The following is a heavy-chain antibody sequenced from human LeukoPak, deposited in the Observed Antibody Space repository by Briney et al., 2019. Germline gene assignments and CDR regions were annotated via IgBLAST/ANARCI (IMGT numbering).Heavy chain of an antibody. CDR3: TRENRPFCPFAY. V-gene: IGHV4-4*02. D-gene: IGHD2/OR15-2a*01. Sequence: LRGPLSLTCGVSGGSIDITNYWSWVRQAPGKGLEWIGEISHSGTTNYNPSLRSRVTMFLDRANNQFSLSLTSVTAADSAVYYCTRENRPFCPFAYWGQGVLVTVSS. J-gene: IGHJ4*02. CDR1: GGSIDITNY. CDR2: ISHSGTT.